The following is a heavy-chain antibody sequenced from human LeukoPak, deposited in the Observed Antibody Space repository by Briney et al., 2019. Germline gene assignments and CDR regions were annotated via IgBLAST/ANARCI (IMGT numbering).Heavy chain of an antibody. CDR2: ISYDGRNK. Sequence: PGGSLRLSCVASGFSFSTYEMNWVRQAPGKGLEWVAVISYDGRNKYFADSVKGRLTISRDNSKNTVYLEMNSLRDEDTAVYYCAKDKRGSSGWYDHWGQGTLVIVSS. D-gene: IGHD6-19*01. V-gene: IGHV3-30*18. CDR3: AKDKRGSSGWYDH. CDR1: GFSFSTYE. J-gene: IGHJ5*02.